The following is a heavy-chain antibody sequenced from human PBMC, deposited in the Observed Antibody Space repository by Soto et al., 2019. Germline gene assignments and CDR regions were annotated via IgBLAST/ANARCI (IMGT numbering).Heavy chain of an antibody. CDR1: GYNFSSCG. J-gene: IGHJ4*02. CDR3: ARDRGSPDY. V-gene: IGHV1-46*01. Sequence: APVSASCDTSGYNFSSCGTNWVRQAPGQGLEWMGIINPSGGTTSYAQKLQGRVTMTRDTSTSTVYMERSSLSSEYTAVYYCARDRGSPDYWGQGTLVTVSS. CDR2: INPSGGTT.